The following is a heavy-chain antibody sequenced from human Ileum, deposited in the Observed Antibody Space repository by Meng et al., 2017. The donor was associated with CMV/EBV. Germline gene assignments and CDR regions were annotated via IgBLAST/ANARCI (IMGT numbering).Heavy chain of an antibody. CDR3: ARAVEGGRLFDC. CDR2: TSYRSKWSN. CDR1: GDRVSCNSAA. Sequence: SGDRVSCNSAAWNWIRQSPSRGLEWLGRTSYRSKWSNDYGLSVKSRITINPDTSKNQFSLQLNSVTPEDTAVYYCARAVEGGRLFDCWGQGTLVTVSS. V-gene: IGHV6-1*01. D-gene: IGHD3-16*01. J-gene: IGHJ4*02.